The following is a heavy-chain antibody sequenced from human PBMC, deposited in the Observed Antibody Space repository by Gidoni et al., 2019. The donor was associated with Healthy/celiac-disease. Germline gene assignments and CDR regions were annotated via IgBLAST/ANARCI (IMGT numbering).Heavy chain of an antibody. Sequence: QVQLQESGQGLVKPSETLSLTCTVSGSSISGYYCSWIRQPPGKGLEWIGYIYYSGSTNYTPSLKSRVTISVDTSKNQFSLKLSSVTAADTAVYYCARTIFGDYFDYWGQGTLVTVSS. CDR3: ARTIFGDYFDY. D-gene: IGHD3-3*01. V-gene: IGHV4-59*01. CDR1: GSSISGYY. CDR2: IYYSGST. J-gene: IGHJ4*02.